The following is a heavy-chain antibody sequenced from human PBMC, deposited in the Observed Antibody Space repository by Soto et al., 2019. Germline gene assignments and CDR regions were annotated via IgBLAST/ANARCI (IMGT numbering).Heavy chain of an antibody. CDR2: IIPIFVTA. CDR1: GGTFSSYA. D-gene: IGHD1-26*01. V-gene: IGHV1-69*13. CDR3: ASGSYYAERYYFDY. J-gene: IGHJ4*02. Sequence: ASVKVSCKASGGTFSSYAISWVRQAPGQGLEWMGGIIPIFVTANYAQKFQSRVTITADESTSTAYMELSSLRSEDTAVYYCASGSYYAERYYFDYWGQGTLVTVSS.